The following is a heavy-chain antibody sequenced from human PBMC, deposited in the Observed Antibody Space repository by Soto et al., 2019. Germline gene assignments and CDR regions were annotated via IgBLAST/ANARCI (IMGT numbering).Heavy chain of an antibody. CDR1: GYTFTSYE. D-gene: IGHD3-10*01. CDR2: MNPNSGDT. V-gene: IGHV1-8*01. J-gene: IGHJ4*02. Sequence: QVQLVQSGAEVKKPGASVKVSCKASGYTFTSYEINWVRQATGQGLEWRGWMNPNSGDTGYAQKLKCRVTMTRNTSISTAYMGLSSLRSEDTAVYYCARGELLWFGELLRWGQGTLVTVSS. CDR3: ARGELLWFGELLR.